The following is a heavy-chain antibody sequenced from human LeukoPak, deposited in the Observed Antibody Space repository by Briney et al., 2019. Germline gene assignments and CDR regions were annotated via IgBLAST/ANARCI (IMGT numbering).Heavy chain of an antibody. CDR1: GYTFTDYY. CDR2: INPNSGGT. V-gene: IGHV1-2*02. D-gene: IGHD3-22*01. CDR3: GGGYYDSSVYYYENYFDY. J-gene: IGHJ4*02. Sequence: ASVKVSCKASGYTFTDYYMHWVRQAPGQGLEWMGWINPNSGGTNYAQKFQGRVTMTRDTSISTAYMELSRLRSDDTVLYYCGGGYYDSSVYYYENYFDYWGQETLVTVP.